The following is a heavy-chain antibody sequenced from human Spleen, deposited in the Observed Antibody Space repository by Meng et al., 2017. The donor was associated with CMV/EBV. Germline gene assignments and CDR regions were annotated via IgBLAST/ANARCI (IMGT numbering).Heavy chain of an antibody. Sequence: CTVSGGYISSSGDYWSWFRQHPGKGLEWIGFSHYRGTTYYNPSLKSRVTISVGSKNQFSLNLSSVTAADTAVYYCARGGYVTDVFDMWGQGTMVTVSS. CDR2: SHYRGTT. CDR1: GGYISSSGDY. V-gene: IGHV4-31*02. J-gene: IGHJ3*02. D-gene: IGHD5-12*01. CDR3: ARGGYVTDVFDM.